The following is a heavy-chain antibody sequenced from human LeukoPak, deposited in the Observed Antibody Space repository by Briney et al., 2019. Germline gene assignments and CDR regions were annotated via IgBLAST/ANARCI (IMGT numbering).Heavy chain of an antibody. CDR1: GYTFTSYY. V-gene: IGHV1-46*01. D-gene: IGHD5-24*01. J-gene: IGHJ4*02. CDR3: AIYPPMATSGSLDF. CDR2: INPSGGST. Sequence: ASVKVSCKASGYTFTSYYMHWVRQAPGQGLEWMGIINPSGGSTSYAQKFQGRVTMTRDTSTSTAYMELRSLRSDDTAVYYCAIYPPMATSGSLDFWGQGTLVTVSS.